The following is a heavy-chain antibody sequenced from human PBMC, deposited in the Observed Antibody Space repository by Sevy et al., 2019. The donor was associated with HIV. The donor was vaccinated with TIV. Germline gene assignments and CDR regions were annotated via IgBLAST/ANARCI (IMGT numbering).Heavy chain of an antibody. D-gene: IGHD3-9*01. CDR2: VYYRGST. J-gene: IGHJ4*02. V-gene: IGHV4-59*01. Sequence: SETLSLTCSASGGSINNYYWSWIRQSPGKGLEWIGYVYYRGSTNYNPSLMSGVTISVDTSAKQFSLMQMSVTAAEAAVFYCGGVVFGYVDWALAYWGQGILVTVSS. CDR3: GGVVFGYVDWALAY. CDR1: GGSINNYY.